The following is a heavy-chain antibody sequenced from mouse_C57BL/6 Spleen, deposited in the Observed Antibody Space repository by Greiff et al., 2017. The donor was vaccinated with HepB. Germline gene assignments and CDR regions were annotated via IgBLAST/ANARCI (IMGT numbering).Heavy chain of an antibody. CDR3: ARGGIYYDYDSGDHYAMDY. CDR1: GYTFTSYW. J-gene: IGHJ4*01. V-gene: IGHV1-69*01. Sequence: QVQLQQPGAELVMPGASVKLSCKASGYTFTSYWMHWVKQRPGQGLEWIGEIDPSDSYTNYNQKFKGKATLTVDKSSSIAYMQLSSLTSEDSAVYYCARGGIYYDYDSGDHYAMDYWGQGTSVTVSS. CDR2: IDPSDSYT. D-gene: IGHD2-4*01.